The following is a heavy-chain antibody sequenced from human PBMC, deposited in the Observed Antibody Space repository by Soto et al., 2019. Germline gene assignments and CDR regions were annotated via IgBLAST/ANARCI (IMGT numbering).Heavy chain of an antibody. Sequence: PGGSLRLSCAASGLHFSVYWMTWFRQVPGKGLEWVANIKGDGSERHYVDAVRGRFTISRDNAKNSLYLYMNSLRADDTAVYYCATDLIVGVSSLYYWGQGTLVTVSS. V-gene: IGHV3-7*03. CDR1: GLHFSVYW. CDR3: ATDLIVGVSSLYY. D-gene: IGHD1-26*01. J-gene: IGHJ4*02. CDR2: IKGDGSER.